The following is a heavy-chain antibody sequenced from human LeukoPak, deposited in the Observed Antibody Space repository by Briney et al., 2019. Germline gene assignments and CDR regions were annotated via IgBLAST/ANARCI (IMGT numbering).Heavy chain of an antibody. J-gene: IGHJ4*02. D-gene: IGHD6-19*01. V-gene: IGHV3-21*01. CDR2: ISSSSSYI. CDR3: ASPLSWYSSGWYGY. CDR1: GFTFSSYS. Sequence: GGSLRLSCAASGFTFSSYSMNWVRQAPGKGLEWVSSISSSSSYIYYADSVKGRFTISRDNAKNSLYLQMNSLRGEDTAVYYWASPLSWYSSGWYGYWGQGTLVTVSS.